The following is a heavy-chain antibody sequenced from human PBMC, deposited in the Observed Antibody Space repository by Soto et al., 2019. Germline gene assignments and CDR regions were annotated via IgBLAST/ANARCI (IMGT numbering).Heavy chain of an antibody. D-gene: IGHD6-13*01. CDR3: ARDRNSSSWSSRLHYYGMDV. V-gene: IGHV3-33*01. Sequence: GGSLRLSCAASGFTFSSYGMHWVRQARGKGLEWVAVIWYDGSNKYYEDSVKGRFTISRDNSKNTLYLQMNSLRAEDRAVYYCARDRNSSSWSSRLHYYGMDVWGQGTTVTVSS. J-gene: IGHJ6*02. CDR1: GFTFSSYG. CDR2: IWYDGSNK.